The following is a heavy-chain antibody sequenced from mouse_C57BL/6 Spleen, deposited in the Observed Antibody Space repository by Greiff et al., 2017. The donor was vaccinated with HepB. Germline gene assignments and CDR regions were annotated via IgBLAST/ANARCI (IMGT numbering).Heavy chain of an antibody. V-gene: IGHV1-55*01. J-gene: IGHJ4*01. CDR1: GYTFTSYW. CDR2: IYPGSGST. CDR3: ARRYYSICC. Sequence: QVQLQQPGAELVKPGASVKMSCKASGYTFTSYWITWVKQRPGQGLEWIGDIYPGSGSTNYNEKFKGKATLTVDTSSSTAYMHLSSLTSEDSAVYYCARRYYSICCWGHRTSVTVS.